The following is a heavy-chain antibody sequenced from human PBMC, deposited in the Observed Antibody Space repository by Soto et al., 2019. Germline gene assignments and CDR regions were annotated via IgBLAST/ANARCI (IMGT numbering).Heavy chain of an antibody. CDR3: ARSSLTFFGGVVPDFGF. D-gene: IGHD3-3*01. Sequence: SETLSLTCDVSGASVSHYFWSWIRQPPGKGLEWLGYRSSSGDSISNPALKSRSTISLYMSTNHVSLNLSSLTVADTAVYYCARSSLTFFGGVVPDFGFWGPGTLVTVSS. CDR2: RSSSGDS. CDR1: GASVSHYF. V-gene: IGHV4-4*09. J-gene: IGHJ4*02.